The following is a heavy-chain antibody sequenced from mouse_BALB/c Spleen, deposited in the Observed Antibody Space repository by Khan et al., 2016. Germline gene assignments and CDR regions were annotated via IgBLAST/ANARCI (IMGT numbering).Heavy chain of an antibody. Sequence: QIQLVQSGPELKKPGETVKISCKASGYTFTDYSMHWVNQAPAKGLMWTGRRNPENGEPTYANDSRGRFAFSLEPSASSAYFQFNTLKNEEPATKIGASRVRWYFDGWGAGTTVTGST. CDR1: GYTFTDYS. CDR2: RNPENGEP. V-gene: IGHV9-2-1*01. D-gene: IGHD2-14*01. J-gene: IGHJ1*01. CDR3: ASRVRWYFDG.